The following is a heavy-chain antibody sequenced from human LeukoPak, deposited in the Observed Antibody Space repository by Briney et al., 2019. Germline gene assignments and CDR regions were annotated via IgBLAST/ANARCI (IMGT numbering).Heavy chain of an antibody. V-gene: IGHV3-21*01. J-gene: IGHJ4*02. Sequence: GGSLRLSCAASGFSFDDYAMHWVRQAPGKGLEWVSSISSSSSYIYYADSVKGRFTISRDNAKNSLYLQMNSLRAEDTAVYYCARDNWKESYVDYWGQGTLVTVSS. CDR3: ARDNWKESYVDY. CDR1: GFSFDDYA. CDR2: ISSSSSYI. D-gene: IGHD1-20*01.